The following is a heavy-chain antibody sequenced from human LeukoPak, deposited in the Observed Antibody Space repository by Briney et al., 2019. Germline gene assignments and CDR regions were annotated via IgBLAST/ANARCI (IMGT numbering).Heavy chain of an antibody. CDR1: GFTFSSYS. CDR2: ISSSSSTI. CDR3: ARLADYGDYWSAFDI. V-gene: IGHV3-48*01. Sequence: GGTLRLSCAASGFTFSSYSMNWVRQAPGKGLEWVSYISSSSSTIYYADSVKGRFTISRDNAKNSLYLQMNSLRAEDTAVYYCARLADYGDYWSAFDIWGQGTMVTVSS. D-gene: IGHD4-17*01. J-gene: IGHJ3*02.